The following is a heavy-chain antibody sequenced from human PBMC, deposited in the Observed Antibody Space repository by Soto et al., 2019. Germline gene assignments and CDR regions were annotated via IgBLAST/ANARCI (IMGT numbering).Heavy chain of an antibody. CDR3: ARDLVVVPATPLNWFDP. J-gene: IGHJ5*02. CDR2: IYYSGST. V-gene: IGHV4-31*03. CDR1: GGSISSGGYY. Sequence: PSETLSLTCTVSGGSISSGGYYWSWIRQHPGKGLEWIGYIYYSGSTYYNPSLKSRVTISVDTSKNQFSLKLSSVTAADTAVYYCARDLVVVPATPLNWFDPWGQGTLVTSPQ. D-gene: IGHD2-2*01.